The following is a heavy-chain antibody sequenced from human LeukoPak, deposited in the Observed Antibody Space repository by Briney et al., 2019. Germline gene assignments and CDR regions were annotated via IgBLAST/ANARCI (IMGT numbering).Heavy chain of an antibody. D-gene: IGHD3-22*01. J-gene: IGHJ4*02. Sequence: GGSLRLSCAASGFTFSSYWMNWVRQAPGKGLEWVANMNHDGSEKYYIDSVKGRFTISRDNAKNSLYLQMDSLRAEDTAVYYCARGTNYYDRSGYYPDFWGQGTLVTVSS. V-gene: IGHV3-7*01. CDR3: ARGTNYYDRSGYYPDF. CDR1: GFTFSSYW. CDR2: MNHDGSEK.